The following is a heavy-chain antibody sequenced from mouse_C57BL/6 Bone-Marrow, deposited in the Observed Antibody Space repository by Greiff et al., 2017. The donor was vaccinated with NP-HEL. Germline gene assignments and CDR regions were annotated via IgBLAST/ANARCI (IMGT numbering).Heavy chain of an antibody. CDR2: IYPGDGDT. CDR1: GYAFSSSW. D-gene: IGHD1-1*01. V-gene: IGHV1-82*01. Sequence: QVQLKQSGPELVKPGASVKISCKASGYAFSSSWMNWVKQRPGKGLEWIGRIYPGDGDTNYNGKFKGKATLTADKSSSTAYMQLSSLTSEDSAVYFCARMGFITVVATDWYFDVWGTGTTVTVSS. CDR3: ARMGFITVVATDWYFDV. J-gene: IGHJ1*03.